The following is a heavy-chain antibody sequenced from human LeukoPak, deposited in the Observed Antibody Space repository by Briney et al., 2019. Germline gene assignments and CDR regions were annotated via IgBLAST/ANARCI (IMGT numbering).Heavy chain of an antibody. D-gene: IGHD4-11*01. Sequence: PSETLSLTCTASGGSISSGSYYWSWIRQPAGKGLEWIGRIYTSGSSNYNPSLKSRVTISVDTSKNQFSLKLSSVTAADTAVYYCARVPGYGNTSYYYYYMDVWGKGTTVTVSS. CDR1: GGSISSGSYY. CDR3: ARVPGYGNTSYYYYYMDV. V-gene: IGHV4-61*02. J-gene: IGHJ6*03. CDR2: IYTSGSS.